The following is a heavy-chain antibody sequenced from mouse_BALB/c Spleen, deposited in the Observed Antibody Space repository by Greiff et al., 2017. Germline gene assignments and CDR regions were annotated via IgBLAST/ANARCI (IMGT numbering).Heavy chain of an antibody. J-gene: IGHJ3*01. CDR3: ARSLVHGSSYGAY. D-gene: IGHD1-1*01. CDR2: INPSTGYT. Sequence: VKLMESGAELAKPGASVKMSCKASGYTFTSYWMHWVKQRPGQGLEWIGYINPSTGYTEYNQKFKDKATLTADKSSSTAYMQLSSLTSEDSAVYYCARSLVHGSSYGAYWGQGTLVTVSA. V-gene: IGHV1-7*01. CDR1: GYTFTSYW.